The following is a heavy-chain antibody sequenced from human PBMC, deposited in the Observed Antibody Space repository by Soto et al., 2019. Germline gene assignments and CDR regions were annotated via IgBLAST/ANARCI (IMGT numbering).Heavy chain of an antibody. CDR3: ARGGIAAAGYYYYGMDV. V-gene: IGHV3-30-3*01. J-gene: IGHJ6*02. CDR1: GFTFISYA. D-gene: IGHD6-13*01. CDR2: ISYDGSNK. Sequence: PGGSLRLSCAASGFTFISYAMHWVRQAPGKGLEWVAVISYDGSNKYYADSVKGRFTISRDNSKNTLYLQMNSLRAEDTAVYYCARGGIAAAGYYYYGMDVWGQGTTVTVSS.